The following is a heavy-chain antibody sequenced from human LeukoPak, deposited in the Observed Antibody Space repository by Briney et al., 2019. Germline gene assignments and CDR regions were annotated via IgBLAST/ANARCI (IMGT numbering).Heavy chain of an antibody. CDR2: IYNSGST. CDR3: ASIVVVITPGYFQH. D-gene: IGHD3-22*01. CDR1: GGSISGSSYY. V-gene: IGHV4-39*01. Sequence: SETLSLTCTVSGGSISGSSYYWGWIRQSPGKGLEWIGSIYNSGSTYYNPSLKSRVTISVDTSKNQFSLKLSSVTAADTAVYYCASIVVVITPGYFQHWGQGTLVTVSS. J-gene: IGHJ1*01.